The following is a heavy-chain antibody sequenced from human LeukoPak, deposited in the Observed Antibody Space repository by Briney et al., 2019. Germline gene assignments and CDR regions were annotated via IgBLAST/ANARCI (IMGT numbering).Heavy chain of an antibody. CDR3: AKIEQGGSGSPQYYYYYMDV. Sequence: SETLSLACSVSGGSIRSYHWSWIRQSPGKGLEWIGYISYSGYNYYNPSLERRVTMSVDTSQNQFSLRLRSVTAADTAVYYCAKIEQGGSGSPQYYYYYMDVWGKGTTVTVSS. CDR1: GGSIRSYH. V-gene: IGHV4-59*03. J-gene: IGHJ6*03. CDR2: ISYSGYN. D-gene: IGHD3-10*01.